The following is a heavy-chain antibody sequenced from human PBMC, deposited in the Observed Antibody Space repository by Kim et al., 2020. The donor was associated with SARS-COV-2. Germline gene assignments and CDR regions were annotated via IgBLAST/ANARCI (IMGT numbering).Heavy chain of an antibody. V-gene: IGHV4-34*01. CDR2: INHSGST. CDR1: GGSFSGYY. D-gene: IGHD3-3*01. CDR3: AGGRAFTIFGVVISRRNWFDP. J-gene: IGHJ5*02. Sequence: SETLSLTCAVYGGSFSGYYWSWIRQPPGKGLEWIGEINHSGSTNYNPSLKSRVTISVDTSKSQFSLKLSSVTAADTAVYYCAGGRAFTIFGVVISRRNWFDPWGQGTLVTVSS.